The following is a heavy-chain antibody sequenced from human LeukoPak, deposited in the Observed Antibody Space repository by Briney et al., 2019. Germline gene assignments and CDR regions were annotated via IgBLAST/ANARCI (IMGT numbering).Heavy chain of an antibody. D-gene: IGHD3-22*01. CDR1: GFTFSSYG. J-gene: IGHJ4*02. V-gene: IGHV3-30*03. Sequence: GGSLRLSCAASGFTFSSYGMHWVRQAPGKGLEWVAVISYDGSNKYYADSVKGRFTISRDNSKNTLYLQMNSLRAEDTAVYYCARDYGHYYDSSGTPDYWGQGTLVTVSS. CDR2: ISYDGSNK. CDR3: ARDYGHYYDSSGTPDY.